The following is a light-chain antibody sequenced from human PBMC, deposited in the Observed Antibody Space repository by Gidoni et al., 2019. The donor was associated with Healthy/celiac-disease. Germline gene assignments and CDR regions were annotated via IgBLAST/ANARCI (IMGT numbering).Light chain of an antibody. CDR1: QSVSSN. CDR2: GAS. V-gene: IGKV3-15*01. Sequence: EIVMPQSPATLSVSPGERATLSCRARQSVSSNLAWYQQKPGQAPRLLIYGASTRATGIPARFSGSGSGTEFTLTISSLQSEDFAVYYCQQYNNWPWTFXQXTKVEIK. J-gene: IGKJ1*01. CDR3: QQYNNWPWT.